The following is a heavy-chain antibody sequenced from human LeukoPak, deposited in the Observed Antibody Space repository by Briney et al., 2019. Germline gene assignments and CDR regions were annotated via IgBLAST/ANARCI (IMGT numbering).Heavy chain of an antibody. D-gene: IGHD2-8*01. V-gene: IGHV1-2*02. J-gene: IGHJ4*02. Sequence: ASVNVSCKASGYTFTGYFMHWVRQAPGQGLEWMGWINPNSGGTNYVQKFQGRVTMTRDTSVSTAYMELSSLTSDDTAVYYCTRVAYCTNGVCYRYFDYWGQGTLVTVSS. CDR1: GYTFTGYF. CDR3: TRVAYCTNGVCYRYFDY. CDR2: INPNSGGT.